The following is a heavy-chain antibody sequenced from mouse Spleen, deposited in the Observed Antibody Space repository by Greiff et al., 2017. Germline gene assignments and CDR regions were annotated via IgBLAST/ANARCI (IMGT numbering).Heavy chain of an antibody. V-gene: IGHV1-50*01. J-gene: IGHJ3*01. D-gene: IGHD3-1*01. CDR1: GYTFTSYW. CDR2: IDPSDSYT. CDR3: ARQLGLRFAY. Sequence: QVQLKQPGAELVKPGASVKLSCKASGYTFTSYWMQWVKQRPGQGLEWIGEIDPSDSYTNYNQKFKGKATLTVDTSSSTAYMQLSSLTSEDSAVYYCARQLGLRFAYWGQGTLVTVSA.